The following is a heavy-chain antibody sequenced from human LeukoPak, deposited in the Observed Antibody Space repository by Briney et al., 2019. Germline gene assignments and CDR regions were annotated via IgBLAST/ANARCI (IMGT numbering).Heavy chain of an antibody. J-gene: IGHJ4*02. CDR3: ARAIYSSSSGDFDY. CDR1: GGSISSYY. CDR2: IYYSGST. D-gene: IGHD6-6*01. Sequence: SETLSLTCTVSGGSISSYYWSWIRQPPGKGLKWIGYIYYSGSTNYNPSLKSRVTISVDTSKNQFSLKLSSVTAADTAVYYCARAIYSSSSGDFDYWGQGTLVTVSS. V-gene: IGHV4-59*01.